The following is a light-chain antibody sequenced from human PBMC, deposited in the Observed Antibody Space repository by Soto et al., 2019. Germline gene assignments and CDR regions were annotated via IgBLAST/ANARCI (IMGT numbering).Light chain of an antibody. CDR1: SSDVASYNL. J-gene: IGLJ1*01. CDR2: EGS. V-gene: IGLV2-23*01. CDR3: SSYAGSSTFYV. Sequence: QSVLTQPASVSGSPGQSITISCAGTSSDVASYNLVSWYQQLPGKAPKLMIYEGSKRPSGVSNRFSGSKSGNTASLTISGLQAEDEADYYCSSYAGSSTFYVFGTGTKVTVL.